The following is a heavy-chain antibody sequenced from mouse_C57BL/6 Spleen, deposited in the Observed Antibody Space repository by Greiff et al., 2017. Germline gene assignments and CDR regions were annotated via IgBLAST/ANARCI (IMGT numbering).Heavy chain of an antibody. V-gene: IGHV5-12*01. CDR3: ARHDDGYFQFAY. CDR1: GFTFSDYY. Sequence: EVQRVESGGGLVQPGGSLKLSCAASGFTFSDYYMYWVRQTPEKRLEWVAYISNGGGSTYYPDTVKGRFTISRDNAKNTLYLQMSRLKSEDTAMYYCARHDDGYFQFAYWGQGTLVTVSA. D-gene: IGHD2-3*01. CDR2: ISNGGGST. J-gene: IGHJ3*01.